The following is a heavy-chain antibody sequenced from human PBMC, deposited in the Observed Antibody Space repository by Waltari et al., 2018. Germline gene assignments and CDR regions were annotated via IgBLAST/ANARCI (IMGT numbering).Heavy chain of an antibody. J-gene: IGHJ5*02. V-gene: IGHV1-8*01. CDR1: GYTFTSYD. D-gene: IGHD3-3*01. CDR2: RNPNSGNT. Sequence: QVPLVQSAAEVKKPGASVTVSCKASGYTFTSYDIHWVRQPTGQGLEWMGWRNPNSGNTGYAQKFQGRVTMTRNTSISTAYMELSSLRSEDTAVYYCARRCTIFGVVIMWFDPWGQGTLVTVSS. CDR3: ARRCTIFGVVIMWFDP.